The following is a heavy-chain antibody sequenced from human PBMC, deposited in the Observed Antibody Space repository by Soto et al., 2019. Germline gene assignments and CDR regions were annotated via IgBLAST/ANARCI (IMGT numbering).Heavy chain of an antibody. CDR3: AREIVVVPAAIVWFDP. V-gene: IGHV4-4*02. D-gene: IGHD2-2*02. CDR1: GGSISSSNW. Sequence: SETLSLTCAVSGGSISSSNWWSWVRQPPGKGLEWIGEIYHSGSTNYNPSLKSRVTVSVDKSKNQFSLKLSSVTAADTAVYYCAREIVVVPAAIVWFDPWGQGTLVTVSS. J-gene: IGHJ5*02. CDR2: IYHSGST.